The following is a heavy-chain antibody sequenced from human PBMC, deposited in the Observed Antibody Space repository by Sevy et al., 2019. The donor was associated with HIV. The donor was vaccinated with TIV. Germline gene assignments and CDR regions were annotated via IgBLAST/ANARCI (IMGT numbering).Heavy chain of an antibody. CDR3: ARDLEFYGYREYGPAFNPDY. CDR2: VRNDGSNK. D-gene: IGHD5-12*01. CDR1: GFSLTTSD. V-gene: IGHV3-30*02. J-gene: IGHJ4*02. Sequence: WGSLRLSCAASGFSLTTSDMHWVRQAPGKGLEWVAYVRNDGSNKYYADSVRDRFTISRDSPKNTLYLQMNSLRDEDTAIYYCARDLEFYGYREYGPAFNPDYWGRGTLVTVSS.